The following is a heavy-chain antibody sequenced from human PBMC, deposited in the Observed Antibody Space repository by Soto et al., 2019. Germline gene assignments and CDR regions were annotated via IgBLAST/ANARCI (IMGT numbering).Heavy chain of an antibody. Sequence: SETLSLTCTVSGGSVSGGNYYWSWIRQPPGKGLEWIGYIYYRGSANYNPSLKSRVTISLDTSRNQFSLKLTSVTAADTAVYYCAREDLWGQGTLVTVSS. J-gene: IGHJ5*02. CDR2: IYYRGSA. V-gene: IGHV4-61*01. CDR1: GGSVSGGNYY. CDR3: AREDL.